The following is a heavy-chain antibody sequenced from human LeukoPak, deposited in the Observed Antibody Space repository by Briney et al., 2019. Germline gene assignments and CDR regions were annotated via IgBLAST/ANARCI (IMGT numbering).Heavy chain of an antibody. CDR1: GYSFTSYW. V-gene: IGHV5-51*01. J-gene: IGHJ3*02. CDR2: IYPGDSDT. Sequence: GESLKISCKGSGYSFTSYWIGWVRQMPGKSLEWMGIIYPGDSDTRYSPSFQGQVTISADKSISTAYLQWSSLKASDTAMYYCARVLPYYDILTGYYQQGAFDIWGQGTMVTVSS. CDR3: ARVLPYYDILTGYYQQGAFDI. D-gene: IGHD3-9*01.